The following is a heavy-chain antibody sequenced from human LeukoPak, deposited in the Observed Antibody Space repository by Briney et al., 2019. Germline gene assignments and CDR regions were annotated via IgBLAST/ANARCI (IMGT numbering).Heavy chain of an antibody. CDR2: IYYSGST. CDR1: GGSISSYY. D-gene: IGHD2-2*01. J-gene: IGHJ4*02. CDR3: ASLPYCSSTTCPLDY. Sequence: PSETLSVTCTVSGGSISSYYWSWIRQPPGKGLEWIGYIYYSGSTNYNPSLKSRVTISVDTSKNQFLLKLSSVTAADTAVYYCASLPYCSSTTCPLDYWGQGALVTVSS. V-gene: IGHV4-59*01.